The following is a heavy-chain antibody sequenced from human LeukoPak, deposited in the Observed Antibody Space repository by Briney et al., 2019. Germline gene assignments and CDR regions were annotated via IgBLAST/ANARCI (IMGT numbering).Heavy chain of an antibody. CDR3: AREIFGSGSYPDS. J-gene: IGHJ4*02. CDR2: IWHDGSHK. CDR1: GFAFSTYA. D-gene: IGHD3-10*01. Sequence: GGSLRLSCAASGFAFSTYAMHWVRQAPGQGLEWVALIWHDGSHKFYSNSVRGQFTISRDNSKNTVSLQMNNLRPEDTAVYYCAREIFGSGSYPDSWGQGTLVTVSS. V-gene: IGHV3-33*01.